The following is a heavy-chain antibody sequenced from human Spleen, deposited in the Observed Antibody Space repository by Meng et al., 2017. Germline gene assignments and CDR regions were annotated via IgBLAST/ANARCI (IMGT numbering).Heavy chain of an antibody. V-gene: IGHV1-2*02. CDR2: INPNNGGT. D-gene: IGHD6-13*01. J-gene: IGHJ4*02. CDR3: ARDEDISAAGKLFGDY. CDR1: GYTFTAYY. Sequence: ASVKVSCKASGYTFTAYYLNWVRQAPGQGLEWMGWINPNNGGTDYAENFQGRVTMTGDTSISTAYMELSGLRSDDTAMYYCARDEDISAAGKLFGDYWGQGTLVTVSS.